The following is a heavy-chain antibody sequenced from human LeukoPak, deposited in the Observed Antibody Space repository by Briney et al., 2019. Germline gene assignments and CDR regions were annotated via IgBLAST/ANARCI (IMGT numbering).Heavy chain of an antibody. CDR1: GYSFTSYY. D-gene: IGHD3-10*01. J-gene: IGHJ4*02. V-gene: IGHV1-46*01. Sequence: ASVKVSCKASGYSFTSYYIHWVRQAPGQGLEWMGIINPSGGSTSYAPKFQGRVTMTRDTSTSTVYMELSSLRSEDTAVYYCARDIYTSGSLGYWGQGTPVTVSS. CDR3: ARDIYTSGSLGY. CDR2: INPSGGST.